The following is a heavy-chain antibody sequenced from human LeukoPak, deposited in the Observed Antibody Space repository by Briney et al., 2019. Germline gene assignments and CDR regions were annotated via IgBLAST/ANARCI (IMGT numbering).Heavy chain of an antibody. CDR2: ISAYNGNT. Sequence: ASVKVSCKASGYTFTSYGISWVRQAPGQGLEWMGWISAYNGNTNYAQKLQGRVTMTTDISTSTAYMELRSLRSDDTAVYYCARDDLVVAATGSDYWGQGTLVTVSS. V-gene: IGHV1-18*01. J-gene: IGHJ4*02. CDR3: ARDDLVVAATGSDY. D-gene: IGHD2-15*01. CDR1: GYTFTSYG.